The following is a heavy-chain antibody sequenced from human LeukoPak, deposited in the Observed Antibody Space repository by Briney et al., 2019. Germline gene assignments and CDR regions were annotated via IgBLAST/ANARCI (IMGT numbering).Heavy chain of an antibody. D-gene: IGHD3-16*01. V-gene: IGHV3-23*01. CDR3: ARDRSDYSIKYYYYYGMDV. J-gene: IGHJ6*02. Sequence: GGSLRLSCVASGFTFSSNAMTWVRQAPGKGLEWVSSIHGSGTTYYADSVKGRFTISRDNSKNTLYLQMNGLGAEDTAVFYCARDRSDYSIKYYYYYGMDVWGQGTTVTVSS. CDR1: GFTFSSNA. CDR2: IHGSGTT.